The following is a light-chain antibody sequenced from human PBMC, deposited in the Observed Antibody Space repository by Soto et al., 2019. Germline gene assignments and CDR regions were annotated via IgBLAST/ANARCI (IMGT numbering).Light chain of an antibody. J-gene: IGKJ1*01. V-gene: IGKV3-20*01. Sequence: EIVLTQSPGTLSLFPGESATLSCRASQSVGGRSLAWYQQKRGQAPRLLIYDASTRATGIPGRFSGSGSGTDFILTIRRLEPEDFAVYHCQQYGVSPWTFGQGTKVEIK. CDR2: DAS. CDR3: QQYGVSPWT. CDR1: QSVGGRS.